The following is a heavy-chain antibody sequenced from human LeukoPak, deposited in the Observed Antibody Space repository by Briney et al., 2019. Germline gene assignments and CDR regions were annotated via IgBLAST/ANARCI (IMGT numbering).Heavy chain of an antibody. CDR3: ANGDGFDY. V-gene: IGHV3-7*01. CDR1: GFTFRTYW. J-gene: IGHJ4*02. CDR2: IKQDGSEK. Sequence: GGSLRLSCATSGFTFRTYWMSWVRQAPGKGLEWVANIKQDGSEKYYVDSVKGRFTISRDIAKNSLYLQMNSLRAEDTAVYYCANGDGFDYWGQGTLVTVSS.